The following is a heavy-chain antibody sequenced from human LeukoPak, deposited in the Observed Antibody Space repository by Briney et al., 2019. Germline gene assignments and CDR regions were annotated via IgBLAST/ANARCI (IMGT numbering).Heavy chain of an antibody. J-gene: IGHJ3*02. CDR3: AKLRTGAVASDAFDI. CDR2: ISGDGGST. D-gene: IGHD6-19*01. V-gene: IGHV3-43*02. CDR1: GFTFDDYA. Sequence: GGSLRLSCAASGFTFDDYAMHWVRQAPGKGLEWVSLISGDGGSTYYEDSVKGRFTISRDNSKNSLYLQMNSLRTEDTASYYCAKLRTGAVASDAFDIWGQGTMVTVSS.